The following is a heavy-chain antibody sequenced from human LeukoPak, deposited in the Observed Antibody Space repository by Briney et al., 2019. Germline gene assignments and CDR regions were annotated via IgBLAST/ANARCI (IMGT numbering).Heavy chain of an antibody. J-gene: IGHJ3*02. D-gene: IGHD6-13*01. CDR1: GFSFSNYG. V-gene: IGHV3-30*18. Sequence: PGGSLRLSCAASGFSFSNYGFHWVRQAPGKGLEWVTVISYDGSNRYYADSVKGRFTISRDNSKNTLSLQMNSLRAEDTAVYYCAKDDAYSSSWYALDIWGQGTMVTVSS. CDR3: AKDDAYSSSWYALDI. CDR2: ISYDGSNR.